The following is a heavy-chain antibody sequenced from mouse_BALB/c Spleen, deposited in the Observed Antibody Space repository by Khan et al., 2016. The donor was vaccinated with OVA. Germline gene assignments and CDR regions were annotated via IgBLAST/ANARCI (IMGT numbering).Heavy chain of an antibody. Sequence: QVRLQQSGAELARPGASVKLSCKASGYTFTDYYINWVKQRTGQGLEWIGEIYPGSGNTYYNEKFKGKATLTADKSSSTAYMQLSSLTSKDAEVSFWARRNYFGYTFAYWGQGTLVTVSA. V-gene: IGHV1-77*01. CDR2: IYPGSGNT. CDR3: ARRNYFGYTFAY. J-gene: IGHJ3*01. CDR1: GYTFTDYY. D-gene: IGHD1-2*01.